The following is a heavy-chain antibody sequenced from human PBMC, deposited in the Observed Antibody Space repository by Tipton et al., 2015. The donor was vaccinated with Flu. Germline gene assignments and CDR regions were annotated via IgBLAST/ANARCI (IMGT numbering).Heavy chain of an antibody. V-gene: IGHV4-59*01. CDR1: GGSISSYY. J-gene: IGHJ3*02. CDR2: IYYSGST. CDR3: ARDRGGSYPLDAFDI. D-gene: IGHD1-26*01. Sequence: SLRLSCTVSGGSISSYYWSWIRQPPGKGLEWIGYIYYSGSTNYNPSLKSRVTISVDTSKNQFSLKLSSVTAADTAVYYCARDRGGSYPLDAFDIWGQGTMVTVSS.